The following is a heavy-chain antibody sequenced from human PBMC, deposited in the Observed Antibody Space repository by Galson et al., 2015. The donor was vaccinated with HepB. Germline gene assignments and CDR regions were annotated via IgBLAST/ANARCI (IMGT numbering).Heavy chain of an antibody. CDR1: GGTFSSYT. J-gene: IGHJ3*02. V-gene: IGHV1-69*02. CDR2: IIPILGIA. CDR3: ATDDTAMVKDAFDI. Sequence: SVKVSCKASGGTFSSYTISWVRQAPGQGLEWMGRIIPILGIANYAQKFQGRVTITADKSTSTAYMELSSLRSEDTAVYYCATDDTAMVKDAFDIWGQGTMVTVSS. D-gene: IGHD5-18*01.